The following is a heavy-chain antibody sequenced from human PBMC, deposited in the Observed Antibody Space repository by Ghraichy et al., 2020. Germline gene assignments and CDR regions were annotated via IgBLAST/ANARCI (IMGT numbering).Heavy chain of an antibody. V-gene: IGHV4-4*09. D-gene: IGHD3-10*01. CDR2: IYTSGST. CDR3: AGDPSRITMVRGVILPHYYYYGMDV. J-gene: IGHJ6*02. Sequence: SETLSLTCTVSGGSISSYYWSWIRQPPGKGLEWIGYIYTSGSTNYNPSLKSRVTISVDTSKNQFSLKLSSVTAADTAVYYCAGDPSRITMVRGVILPHYYYYGMDVWGQGTTVTVSS. CDR1: GGSISSYY.